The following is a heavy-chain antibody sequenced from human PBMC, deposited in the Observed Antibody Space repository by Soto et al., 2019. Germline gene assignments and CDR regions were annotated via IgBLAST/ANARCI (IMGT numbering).Heavy chain of an antibody. D-gene: IGHD2-21*02. Sequence: PSETLSLTCTASGASIRSTDYYWSWIRQAPGKGLEWIGYVYYTGSTYYNPSLMSRLTISVDTSKNQFSLKLTSVTAAETAVYYCVRTAREGAVAPHWFDRWGQGTQVTVSS. CDR1: GASIRSTDYY. CDR3: VRTAREGAVAPHWFDR. CDR2: VYYTGST. J-gene: IGHJ5*02. V-gene: IGHV4-30-4*01.